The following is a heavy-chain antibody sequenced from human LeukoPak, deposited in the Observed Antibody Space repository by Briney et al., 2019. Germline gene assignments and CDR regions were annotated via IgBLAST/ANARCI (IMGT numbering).Heavy chain of an antibody. D-gene: IGHD6-13*01. Sequence: ASVKVSCKASGYTFTCYYMHWVRQAPGQGLEWMGWINPNSGGTNYAQKFQGRVTMTRDTSISTAYMELSRLRSDDTAVYYCARGLSYSSSWSPYYYYYMDVWGKGTTVTISS. CDR1: GYTFTCYY. J-gene: IGHJ6*03. CDR2: INPNSGGT. CDR3: ARGLSYSSSWSPYYYYYMDV. V-gene: IGHV1-2*02.